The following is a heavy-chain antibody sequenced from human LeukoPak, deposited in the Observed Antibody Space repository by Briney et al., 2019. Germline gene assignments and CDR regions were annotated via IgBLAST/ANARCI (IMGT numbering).Heavy chain of an antibody. V-gene: IGHV3-23*01. J-gene: IGHJ4*02. Sequence: PGGSLRLSCAASGFTFSSYAMHWVRQAPGKGLEWVSAISGSGGSTYYADSVKGRFTISRDNSKNTLYLQMNSLRAEDTAVYYCAKAPGYYDSSGYYFDYWGQGTLVTVSS. CDR1: GFTFSSYA. CDR3: AKAPGYYDSSGYYFDY. D-gene: IGHD3-22*01. CDR2: ISGSGGST.